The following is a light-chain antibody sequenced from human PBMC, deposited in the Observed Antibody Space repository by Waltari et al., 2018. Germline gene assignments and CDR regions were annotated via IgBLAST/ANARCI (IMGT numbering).Light chain of an antibody. Sequence: DLQLTQSPSTLSASVGDRVTITCRASQSISSWLAWYQQKPGRAPKLLIYKASSLESGVPSRFSGSGSGTEFTLTISSLQPDDFATYFCQHYNSYPFTFGGGTKVEI. J-gene: IGKJ4*01. CDR1: QSISSW. V-gene: IGKV1-5*03. CDR3: QHYNSYPFT. CDR2: KAS.